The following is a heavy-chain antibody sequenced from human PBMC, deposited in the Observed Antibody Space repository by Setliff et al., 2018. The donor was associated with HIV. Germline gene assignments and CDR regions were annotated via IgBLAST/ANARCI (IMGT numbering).Heavy chain of an antibody. CDR2: ITTDGSVK. D-gene: IGHD3-10*01. CDR3: TAGHYGPNP. J-gene: IGHJ5*02. CDR1: GFSFSXXN. Sequence: GESLKISCAASGFSFSXXNMNWVRQAPGKGLEWISYITTDGSVKYYADSVKGRFTISRDNTARSLYLQMNSLKVDHTALVNCTAGHYGPNPWGQGTPVTVSS. V-gene: IGHV3-48*03.